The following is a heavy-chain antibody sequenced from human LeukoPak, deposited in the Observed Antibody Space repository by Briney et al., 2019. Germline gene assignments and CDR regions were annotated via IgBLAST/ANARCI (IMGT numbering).Heavy chain of an antibody. D-gene: IGHD2-21*01. V-gene: IGHV3-33*01. CDR2: IWYDGSNQ. J-gene: IGHJ6*02. CDR3: ARDIASVRMDV. CDR1: GFTFSNHG. Sequence: PGRALRLSCAASGFTFSNHGMHWVRQAPGQGREGVAVIWYDGSNQYYADSVKGRFTISRDNSRNMLYLQVSSLRAEDTAVYYCARDIASVRMDVWGQGTTVIVSS.